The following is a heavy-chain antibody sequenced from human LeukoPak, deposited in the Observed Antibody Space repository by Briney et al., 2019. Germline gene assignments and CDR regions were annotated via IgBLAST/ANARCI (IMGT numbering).Heavy chain of an antibody. J-gene: IGHJ4*02. V-gene: IGHV3-48*03. Sequence: SGGSLRLSCAASGFTFSSYEMNWVRQAPGKGLEWVSYISSSGSTIYYADSVKGRLTISRDNAKNSLYLQMNSLRAEDTAVYYCARDRHSSGYSYFDYWGQGTLVTVSS. CDR2: ISSSGSTI. CDR1: GFTFSSYE. CDR3: ARDRHSSGYSYFDY. D-gene: IGHD3-22*01.